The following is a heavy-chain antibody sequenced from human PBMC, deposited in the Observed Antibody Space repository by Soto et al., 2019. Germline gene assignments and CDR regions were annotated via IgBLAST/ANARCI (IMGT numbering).Heavy chain of an antibody. V-gene: IGHV3-64*01. CDR3: ARRARPDFYYMDV. CDR2: ISSNGVGT. CDR1: GFTLSGYA. D-gene: IGHD6-6*01. Sequence: EVQLAESGGGLAQPGGSLRLSCAASGFTLSGYAMDWVRQAPGKGLESVSGISSNGVGTYYANSVQGRFTISRDHSKDTVYLQMGSLRPEDMAVYYCARRARPDFYYMDVWGKGTTVTVS. J-gene: IGHJ6*03.